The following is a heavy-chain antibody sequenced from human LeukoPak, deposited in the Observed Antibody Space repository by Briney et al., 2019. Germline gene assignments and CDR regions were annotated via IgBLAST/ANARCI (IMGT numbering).Heavy chain of an antibody. V-gene: IGHV3-48*04. CDR3: ARGYGSIPPVE. J-gene: IGHJ4*02. Sequence: GGSLRLSCAASGFTFSSYSMNWVREAPGKGLECVSYISSSSSTIYYAASVKGRFTNSRDNAKNSLYLQMNSLRAEDTAVYYCARGYGSIPPVEWGQGTLVTVSS. CDR1: GFTFSSYS. CDR2: ISSSSSTI. D-gene: IGHD2-2*01.